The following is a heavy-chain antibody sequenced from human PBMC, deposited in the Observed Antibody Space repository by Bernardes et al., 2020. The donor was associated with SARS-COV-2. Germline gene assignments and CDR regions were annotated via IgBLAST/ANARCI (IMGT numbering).Heavy chain of an antibody. CDR3: ARELPDCSSTSCYVLVGWFDP. CDR2: INSDGSST. CDR1: GFTFSSYW. V-gene: IGHV3-74*01. J-gene: IGHJ5*02. D-gene: IGHD2-2*01. Sequence: GGSLRLSCAASGFTFSSYWMHWVRQAPGKGLVWVSLINSDGSSTSYADSVKGRFTISRDNAKNTLYLQMNSLIAEDTAVYYCARELPDCSSTSCYVLVGWFDPWGQGTLVTVSS.